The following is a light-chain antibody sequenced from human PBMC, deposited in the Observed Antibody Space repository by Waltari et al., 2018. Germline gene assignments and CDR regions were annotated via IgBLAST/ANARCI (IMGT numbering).Light chain of an antibody. Sequence: DLQMTHSPSTLSASVGDTLTITCRASQSISSWLAWYQQKPGKAPKLLIYKASSLESGVPSRFSGSGSGTEFTLTISSLQPDDFATYYCQQYNSYSPYTFGQGTKLEIK. V-gene: IGKV1-5*03. CDR2: KAS. CDR3: QQYNSYSPYT. J-gene: IGKJ2*01. CDR1: QSISSW.